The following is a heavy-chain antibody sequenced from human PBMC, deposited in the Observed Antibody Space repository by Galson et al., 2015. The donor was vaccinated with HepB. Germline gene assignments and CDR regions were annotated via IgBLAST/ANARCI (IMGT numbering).Heavy chain of an antibody. CDR1: GFTFSSYA. D-gene: IGHD6-13*01. J-gene: IGHJ4*02. V-gene: IGHV3-23*01. CDR2: ISGSGGST. CDR3: AKDYSSSWYGGVFDY. Sequence: SLRLSCAASGFTFSSYAMSWVRQAPGKGLEWVSAISGSGGSTYYADSVKGRFTISRDNSENTLYLQMNSLRAEDTAVYYCAKDYSSSWYGGVFDYWGQGTLVTVSS.